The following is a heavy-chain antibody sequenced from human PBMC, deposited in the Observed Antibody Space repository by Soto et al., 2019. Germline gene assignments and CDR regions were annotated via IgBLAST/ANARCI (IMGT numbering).Heavy chain of an antibody. CDR3: ATEPPPIDG. V-gene: IGHV1-18*01. J-gene: IGHJ6*02. CDR1: GYTFTSYG. Sequence: QVQLVQSGAEVKKPGASVKVSCKASGYTFTSYGISWVRQDPGQGLESMGWISAYNGNTHSAHKLQGRVTMTPDPSTSSAYMALRSLISDDTAVYYCATEPPPIDGWGLGTTVTVSS. CDR2: ISAYNGNT.